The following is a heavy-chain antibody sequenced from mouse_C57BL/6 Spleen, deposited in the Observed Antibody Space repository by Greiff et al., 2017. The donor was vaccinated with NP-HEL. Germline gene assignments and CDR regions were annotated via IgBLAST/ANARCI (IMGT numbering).Heavy chain of an antibody. CDR2: ISNGGGST. CDR3: ARQGHYDYDYAMDY. V-gene: IGHV5-12*01. CDR1: GFTFSDYY. Sequence: EVHLVESGGGLVQPGGSLKLSCAASGFTFSDYYMYWVRQTPEKRLEWVAYISNGGGSTYYPDTVKGRFTISRDNAKNTLYLQMSRLKSEDTAMYYCARQGHYDYDYAMDYWGQGTSVTVSS. D-gene: IGHD2-4*01. J-gene: IGHJ4*01.